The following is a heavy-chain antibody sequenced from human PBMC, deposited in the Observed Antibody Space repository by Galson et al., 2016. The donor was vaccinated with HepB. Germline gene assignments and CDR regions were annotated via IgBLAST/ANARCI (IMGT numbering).Heavy chain of an antibody. Sequence: SLRLSCAASGFTFSNYAIHWDRQAPGKGLEIVSATSPNGAYTYYAEFVKGRFTVSRDNSRNTLFLQMTSLRLEDTGVYYCAKFEPEGEMPTIPVGSLDYWGLGTLVTISS. CDR3: AKFEPEGEMPTIPVGSLDY. D-gene: IGHD5-24*01. CDR1: GFTFSNYA. CDR2: TSPNGAYT. V-gene: IGHV3-64D*06. J-gene: IGHJ4*02.